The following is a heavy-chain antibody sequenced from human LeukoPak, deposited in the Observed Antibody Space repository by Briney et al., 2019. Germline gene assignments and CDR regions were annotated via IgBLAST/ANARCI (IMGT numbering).Heavy chain of an antibody. Sequence: PSETLSLTCTVSGGSISTYYWGWIRQAPGKGLEWIGSIYYSGNTYYNSSLKSRVTMSVDTSKNQFSLKLSSVTAADTAVYYCARAHERQLWSSGLDYWGQGTLVTVSS. V-gene: IGHV4-39*07. CDR1: GGSISTYY. CDR3: ARAHERQLWSSGLDY. D-gene: IGHD5-18*01. CDR2: IYYSGNT. J-gene: IGHJ4*02.